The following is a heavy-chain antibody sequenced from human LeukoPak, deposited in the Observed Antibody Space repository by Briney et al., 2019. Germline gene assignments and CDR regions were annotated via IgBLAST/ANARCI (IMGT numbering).Heavy chain of an antibody. Sequence: GASVKVSCKVSGYTLTELSMHWVRQAPGKGLEWMGGFDPEDGETIYAQKFQGRATMTEDTSTDTAYMELSSLRSEDTAVYYCATDYGSGSSYYWAYWGQGTLVTVSS. V-gene: IGHV1-24*01. D-gene: IGHD3-10*01. CDR3: ATDYGSGSSYYWAY. J-gene: IGHJ4*02. CDR2: FDPEDGET. CDR1: GYTLTELS.